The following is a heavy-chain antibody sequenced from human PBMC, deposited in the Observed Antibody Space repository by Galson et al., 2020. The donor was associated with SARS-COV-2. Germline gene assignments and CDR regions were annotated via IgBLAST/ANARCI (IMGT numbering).Heavy chain of an antibody. CDR1: GFTFTNYA. V-gene: IGHV3-30*04. CDR2: ISHDGKIQ. CDR3: TRDVSGGASDI. J-gene: IGHJ3*02. Sequence: GFTFTNYAMHWVRQAPGKGLEWLTVISHDGKIQVYADSVKGRFTISRDNSGNMVFLQIVSLRPDDTALYYCTRDVSGGASDIWGQGTMVTVSS. D-gene: IGHD1-26*01.